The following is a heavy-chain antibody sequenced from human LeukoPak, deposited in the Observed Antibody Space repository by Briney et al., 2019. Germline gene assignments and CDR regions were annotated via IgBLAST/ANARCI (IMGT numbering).Heavy chain of an antibody. CDR2: IKQDGSEK. V-gene: IGHV3-7*01. D-gene: IGHD6-13*01. Sequence: GGSLRLSCAASGFTISPYWMSWVRQAPGKGLEWVVNIKQDGSEKYYVDSVKGRFAISRDNAKNSVYLQMNGLRAEDTAVYYCARSPPFRQQLVTPTYYFDYWGQGTLVTVSS. CDR3: ARSPPFRQQLVTPTYYFDY. CDR1: GFTISPYW. J-gene: IGHJ4*02.